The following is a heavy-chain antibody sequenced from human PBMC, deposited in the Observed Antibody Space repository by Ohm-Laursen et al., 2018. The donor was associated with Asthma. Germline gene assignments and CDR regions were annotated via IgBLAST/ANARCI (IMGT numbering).Heavy chain of an antibody. CDR1: GGSFSGYY. D-gene: IGHD4-11*01. CDR3: ARGNYEVDY. Sequence: TLSLTCAVYGGSFSGYYWSWIRQPPGKGLEWIGEINHSGSTNYNPSLKSRLTISVDTSKNQFSLKLSSVTAADTAVYYCARGNYEVDYWGQGTLVTVSS. V-gene: IGHV4-34*01. J-gene: IGHJ4*02. CDR2: INHSGST.